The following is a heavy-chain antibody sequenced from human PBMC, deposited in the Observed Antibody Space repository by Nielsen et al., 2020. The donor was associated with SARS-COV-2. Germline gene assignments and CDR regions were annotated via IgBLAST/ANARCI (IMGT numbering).Heavy chain of an antibody. J-gene: IGHJ6*02. D-gene: IGHD3-16*02. CDR2: IYSDDSA. V-gene: IGHV3-66*01. CDR3: AKGRTVSLRHGMDV. CDR1: GFSVSSNY. Sequence: GESLKISCAASGFSVSSNYMSWVRQAAGKGLEWVSVIYSDDSASYADSVKGRFTVSRDNSKNTLYLQMNSLRAEDTAVYYCAKGRTVSLRHGMDVWGQGTTVTVSS.